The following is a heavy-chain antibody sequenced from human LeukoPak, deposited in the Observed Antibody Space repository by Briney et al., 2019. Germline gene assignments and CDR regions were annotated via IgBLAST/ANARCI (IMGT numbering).Heavy chain of an antibody. J-gene: IGHJ6*02. CDR3: GRYYVMDV. V-gene: IGHV3-53*01. CDR1: GFTVSNDF. Sequence: GGSLRLSCAASGFTVSNDFMTWVRQAPGKGLEWVSVIYSAGSTYYADSVKGRFTISRDNSKSTLYLQMNSLRAEDTAVYYCGRYYVMDVWGQGTSVTVSS. CDR2: IYSAGST.